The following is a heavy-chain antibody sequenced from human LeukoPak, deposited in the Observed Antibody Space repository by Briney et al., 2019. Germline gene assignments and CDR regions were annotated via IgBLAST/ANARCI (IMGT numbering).Heavy chain of an antibody. Sequence: GGSLRLSCAASGFTFDDYAMHWVRQAPGKGLEWVSGISWNSGSIGYADPVKGRFTISRDNAKNSLYLQMNSLRAEDTALYYCAKDLGYCSSTSCSYFDYWGQGTLVTVSS. CDR3: AKDLGYCSSTSCSYFDY. J-gene: IGHJ4*02. CDR1: GFTFDDYA. CDR2: ISWNSGSI. D-gene: IGHD2-2*01. V-gene: IGHV3-9*01.